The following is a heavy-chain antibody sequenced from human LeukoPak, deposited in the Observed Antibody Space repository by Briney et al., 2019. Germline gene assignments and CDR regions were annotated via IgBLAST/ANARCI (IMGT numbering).Heavy chain of an antibody. CDR3: AKDWAYSGSYYSFDY. J-gene: IGHJ4*02. D-gene: IGHD1-26*01. V-gene: IGHV3-74*01. Sequence: PGGSLRLSCAPSGFTFRDSWMYWVRHAPGKGLVWVSRINGDGSDTNYADSAKGRFTISRDNAKNTLYVQMNSLRAEDTAVYYCAKDWAYSGSYYSFDYWGQGTLVTVSS. CDR1: GFTFRDSW. CDR2: INGDGSDT.